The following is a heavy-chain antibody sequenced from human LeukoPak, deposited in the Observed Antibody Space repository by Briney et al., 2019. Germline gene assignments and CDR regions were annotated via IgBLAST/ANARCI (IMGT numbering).Heavy chain of an antibody. J-gene: IGHJ6*02. CDR2: IIPIFGTA. CDR3: ATGLNYYCYYGMDV. V-gene: IGHV1-69*01. D-gene: IGHD3-16*01. CDR1: GGTFSSYA. Sequence: SVKVSCTASGGTFSSYAISWVRRAPGQGLEWMGGIIPIFGTANYAQKFQGRVTITADESTSTAYMELSSLRSEDTAVYYCATGLNYYCYYGMDVWGQGTTVTVSS.